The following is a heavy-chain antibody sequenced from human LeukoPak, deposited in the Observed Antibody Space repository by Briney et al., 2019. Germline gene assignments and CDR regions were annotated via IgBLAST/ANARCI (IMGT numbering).Heavy chain of an antibody. CDR2: ISAYDDKR. CDR3: ARVLVKTWGNYFHDDY. V-gene: IGHV1-18*01. J-gene: IGHJ4*02. CDR1: GYTFTSYG. D-gene: IGHD2/OR15-2a*01. Sequence: ASVKVSCKASGYTFTSYGISWARQAPGQGLEWMGWISAYDDKRNSVQRFQDRITMTTDTSTSTSYLELRNLRSDDTAVYYCARVLVKTWGNYFHDDYWGQGTLVTVSS.